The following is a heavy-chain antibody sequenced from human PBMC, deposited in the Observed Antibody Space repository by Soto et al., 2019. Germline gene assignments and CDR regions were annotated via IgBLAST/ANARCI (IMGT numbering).Heavy chain of an antibody. CDR2: ISYDGSNR. V-gene: IGHV3-30*04. Sequence: QVQLVESGGGVVQPGRSLRLSCAASGFTFRDYPMHWVRQAPGKGLSWVAIISYDGSNRDYADSVKGRFTISRDNSKNTLYLQMSSLGAEDTAIYYCAKEVHYGDSGPFDYWGQGTLVTVSS. J-gene: IGHJ4*02. D-gene: IGHD4-17*01. CDR1: GFTFRDYP. CDR3: AKEVHYGDSGPFDY.